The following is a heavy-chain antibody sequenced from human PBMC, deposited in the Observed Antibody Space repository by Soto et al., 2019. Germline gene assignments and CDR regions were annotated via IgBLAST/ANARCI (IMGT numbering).Heavy chain of an antibody. V-gene: IGHV3-23*01. J-gene: IGHJ6*02. CDR1: GFTFTNYA. D-gene: IGHD6-19*01. Sequence: GGSLRLSCAATGFTFTNYAMSWVLQAPGKGLEWVSAISGSGVSTYYADSVKGRFTVSRDNSKDTLYLEMNSLRDEDTANNYYAKFLSVAVAYYYGMDVWALGTTEPVSS. CDR2: ISGSGVST. CDR3: AKFLSVAVAYYYGMDV.